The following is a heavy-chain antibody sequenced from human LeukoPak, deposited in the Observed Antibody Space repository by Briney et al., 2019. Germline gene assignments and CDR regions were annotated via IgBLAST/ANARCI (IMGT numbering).Heavy chain of an antibody. J-gene: IGHJ4*02. D-gene: IGHD6-19*01. CDR1: GGSISSSSYY. Sequence: SETLSLTCTVSGGSISSSSYYWGWLRQPPGKGLEWIGSIYYSGSTYYNPSLKSRVTISVDTSKNQFSLKLSSVTAADTAVYYCARLGSSGWGDYWGQGTLVTVSS. CDR2: IYYSGST. CDR3: ARLGSSGWGDY. V-gene: IGHV4-39*01.